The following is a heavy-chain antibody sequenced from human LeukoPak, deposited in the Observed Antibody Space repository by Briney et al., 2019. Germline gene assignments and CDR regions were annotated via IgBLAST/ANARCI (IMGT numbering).Heavy chain of an antibody. J-gene: IGHJ4*02. D-gene: IGHD2-2*01. CDR2: INIDGTTT. Sequence: GGSLRLSCAASGFTFTGYWMHWVRQAPGKGLVWVSRINIDGTTTTYADSVKGRFTISRDNAKNTLYLQMNSLRAEDTALYYCARVSSYCSSTSCPYDYWGQGTLVTVSS. CDR1: GFTFTGYW. CDR3: ARVSSYCSSTSCPYDY. V-gene: IGHV3-74*01.